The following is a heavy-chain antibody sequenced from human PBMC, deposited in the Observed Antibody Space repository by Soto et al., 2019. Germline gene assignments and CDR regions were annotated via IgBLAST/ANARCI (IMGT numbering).Heavy chain of an antibody. J-gene: IGHJ6*02. CDR1: GGSFSGYY. D-gene: IGHD4-17*01. CDR3: ARGLGTVTTRYYYYGMDV. Sequence: QVQLQQWGAGLLKPSETLSLTCAVYGGSFSGYYWSWIRQPPGKGLEWIGEINHSGSTNYNPSLKSRVTISVDTSKNQFSLKLSSVTAADTAVYYCARGLGTVTTRYYYYGMDVWGQGTTVTVSS. CDR2: INHSGST. V-gene: IGHV4-34*01.